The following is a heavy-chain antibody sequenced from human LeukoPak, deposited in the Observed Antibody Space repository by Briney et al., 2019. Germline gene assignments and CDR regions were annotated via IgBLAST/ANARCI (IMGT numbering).Heavy chain of an antibody. Sequence: GGSLRLSCAASGFTFTNNFMSWVRQVPGKGLEWVANIKQDGSETTYADSVRGRFTIFSDNAKDSVYLQMNSLRAEDTAVYYCARDYGGSSPFDYWGQGTLVTVSS. J-gene: IGHJ4*02. V-gene: IGHV3-7*01. CDR2: IKQDGSET. CDR3: ARDYGGSSPFDY. D-gene: IGHD4-23*01. CDR1: GFTFTNNF.